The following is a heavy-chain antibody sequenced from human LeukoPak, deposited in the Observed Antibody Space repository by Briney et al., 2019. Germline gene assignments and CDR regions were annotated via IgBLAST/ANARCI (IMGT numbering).Heavy chain of an antibody. J-gene: IGHJ4*02. V-gene: IGHV3-30*03. CDR2: ISYDGSDK. CDR3: ARDVLVRPLRYYFDF. Sequence: PGGSLRLSCAAAGFTFSSYGMHWVRQAPGKGLEWVAVISYDGSDKYYADSVKGRFTISRDNAKNSLYLQMNSLRAEDTGVYYCARDVLVRPLRYYFDFWGQGALVTVSS. D-gene: IGHD1-1*01. CDR1: GFTFSSYG.